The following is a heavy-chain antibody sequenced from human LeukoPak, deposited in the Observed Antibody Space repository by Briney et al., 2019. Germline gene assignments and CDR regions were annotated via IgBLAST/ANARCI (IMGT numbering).Heavy chain of an antibody. J-gene: IGHJ4*02. CDR3: AKDRNCGSAGLY. D-gene: IGHD1-20*01. CDR1: GFTFSSYS. CDR2: ISSSSSYI. V-gene: IGHV3-21*01. Sequence: GGSLRLSCAASGFTFSSYSMNWVRQAPGKGLEWVSSISSSSSYIYYADSVKGRFTISRDNAKNSLYLQMNSLRAEDTAVYYCAKDRNCGSAGLYWGQGTLVTVSS.